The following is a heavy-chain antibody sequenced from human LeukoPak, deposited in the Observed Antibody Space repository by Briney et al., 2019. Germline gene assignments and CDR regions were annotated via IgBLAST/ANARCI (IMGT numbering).Heavy chain of an antibody. CDR1: GYTFTSYG. J-gene: IGHJ4*02. D-gene: IGHD5-18*01. CDR3: ARQGYSYGSYYFDY. Sequence: ASVKVSCKASGYTFTSYGISWVRQAPGQGLEWMGWISAYNGNTNYAQKLQGRVTVTTDTSTSTAYMELRSLRSDDTAVYYCARQGYSYGSYYFDYWGQGTLVTVSS. CDR2: ISAYNGNT. V-gene: IGHV1-18*01.